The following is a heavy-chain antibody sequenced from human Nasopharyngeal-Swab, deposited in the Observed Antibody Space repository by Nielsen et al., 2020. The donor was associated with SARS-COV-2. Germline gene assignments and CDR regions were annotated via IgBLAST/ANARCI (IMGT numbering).Heavy chain of an antibody. CDR3: VKHQGSSSDQ. Sequence: GGSLRLSCAASGYTFSRYWMHWVLQVPGKGLVWVSRIDNYGSITDYADSVRGRFTISRDNAKNTLYLQMNSLRVEDTAVYYCVKHQGSSSDQWGQGTLVTVSS. CDR1: GYTFSRYW. J-gene: IGHJ4*02. V-gene: IGHV3-74*01. CDR2: IDNYGSIT.